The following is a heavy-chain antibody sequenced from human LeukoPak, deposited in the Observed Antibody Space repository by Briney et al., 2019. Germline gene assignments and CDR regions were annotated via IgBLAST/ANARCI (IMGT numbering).Heavy chain of an antibody. V-gene: IGHV3-23*01. CDR1: GFTFSSYV. CDR2: ISASGGST. CDR3: AKQAARVDTNFDY. J-gene: IGHJ4*02. Sequence: PGGSLRLSCAASGFTFSSYVMSWVRQAPGKGLEWVSGISASGGSTYYADSVKGRFTISRDNSKNTLYLQMNSLRAEDTVVYYCAKQAARVDTNFDYWGQGTLVTVSS. D-gene: IGHD5-18*01.